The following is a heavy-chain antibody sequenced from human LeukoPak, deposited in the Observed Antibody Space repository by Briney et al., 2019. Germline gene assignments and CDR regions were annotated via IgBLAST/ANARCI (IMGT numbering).Heavy chain of an antibody. V-gene: IGHV3-66*01. CDR2: IYSGGST. J-gene: IGHJ4*02. CDR3: ARDKNAHFDY. CDR1: GFTVSSNY. Sequence: PGGSLRLSCAASGFTVSSNYMSWVRQAPGKGLEWVSVIYSGGSTYYADSVKGRFTISRDNSKNTLYLQMNSRRAEDTAVYYCARDKNAHFDYWGQGTLVTASS. D-gene: IGHD2-2*01.